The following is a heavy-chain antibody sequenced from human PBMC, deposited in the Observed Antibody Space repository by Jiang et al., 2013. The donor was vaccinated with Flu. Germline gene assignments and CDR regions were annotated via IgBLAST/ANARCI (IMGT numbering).Heavy chain of an antibody. CDR2: IWYDGSNK. V-gene: IGHV3-33*01. D-gene: IGHD1-26*01. Sequence: AVIWYDGSNKYYADSVKGRFTISRDNSKNTLYLQMNSLRAEDTAVYYCARTNIVGATGPVGGGMDVWGQGTTVTVSS. J-gene: IGHJ6*02. CDR3: ARTNIVGATGPVGGGMDV.